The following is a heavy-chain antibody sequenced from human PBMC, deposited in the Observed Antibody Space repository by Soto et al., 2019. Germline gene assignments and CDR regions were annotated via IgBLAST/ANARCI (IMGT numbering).Heavy chain of an antibody. CDR2: IYYSGST. Sequence: QVQLQESGPGLVKPSQTLSLTCTVSGGSISIGGYYWSWIRQHPGKGLEWNGYIYYSGSTYYNPSLKSRVTISVDTSKNQFSLKLSSVTAADTAVYYCARTSYDSRGTAADPWGQGTLVTVSS. CDR1: GGSISIGGYY. J-gene: IGHJ5*02. CDR3: ARTSYDSRGTAADP. V-gene: IGHV4-31*03. D-gene: IGHD3-22*01.